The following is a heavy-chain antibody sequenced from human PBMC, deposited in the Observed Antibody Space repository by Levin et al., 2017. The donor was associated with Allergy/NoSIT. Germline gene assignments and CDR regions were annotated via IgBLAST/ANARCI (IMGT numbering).Heavy chain of an antibody. CDR2: INHSGST. D-gene: IGHD2-15*01. V-gene: IGHV4-34*01. CDR1: GGSFSGYY. J-gene: IGHJ4*02. CDR3: ARLDRQGPRRYCSGGSCYSRTRLFDY. Sequence: SETLSLTCAVYGGSFSGYYWSWIRQPPGKGLEWIGEINHSGSTNYNPSLKSRVTISVDTSKNQFSLKLSSVTAADTAVYYCARLDRQGPRRYCSGGSCYSRTRLFDYWGQGTLVTVSS.